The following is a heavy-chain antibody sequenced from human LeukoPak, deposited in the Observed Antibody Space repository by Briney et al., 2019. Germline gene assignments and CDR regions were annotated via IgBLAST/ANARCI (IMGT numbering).Heavy chain of an antibody. D-gene: IGHD6-13*01. Sequence: SDTLSLTCTVSGGSISSGGYSWSWIRQHPGKGLEWIGYIYYSGSTYYNPSLKSRVTISVDTSKNQFSLKLSSVTAADTAVYYCARGGSSWLFDYWGQGTLVTVSS. CDR3: ARGGSSWLFDY. J-gene: IGHJ4*02. CDR1: GGSISSGGYS. CDR2: IYYSGST. V-gene: IGHV4-31*03.